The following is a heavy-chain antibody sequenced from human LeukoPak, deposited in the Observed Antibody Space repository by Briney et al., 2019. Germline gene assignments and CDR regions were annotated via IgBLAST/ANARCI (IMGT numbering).Heavy chain of an antibody. J-gene: IGHJ4*02. V-gene: IGHV3-33*01. CDR1: GFTFSSYG. CDR2: IWYDGSNK. Sequence: QPGGSLRLSCAASGFTFSSYGMHWVRQAPGKGLEWVAVIWYDGSNKYYADSVKGRFTISRDNSKNTLYLQINSLRAEDTAVYYCARDRYSSGGSCYSRFDYWGQGTLVTVSS. CDR3: ARDRYSSGGSCYSRFDY. D-gene: IGHD2-15*01.